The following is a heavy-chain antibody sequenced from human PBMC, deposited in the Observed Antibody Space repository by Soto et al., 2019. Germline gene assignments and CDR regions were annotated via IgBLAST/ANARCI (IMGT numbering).Heavy chain of an antibody. D-gene: IGHD2-15*01. CDR1: GFTSGKYA. V-gene: IGHV3-23*01. Sequence: EVQLLESGGGLVQPGGSLTLTCIVSGFTSGKYAMSWVRQAPGKGLEWVSEIGGGGEYTNYADSVRGRFTMSRDNSNNTLYLHMSSLKVEDTAVYYCAKDEVAANGRADAFDIWGQGTVVTVSS. J-gene: IGHJ3*02. CDR3: AKDEVAANGRADAFDI. CDR2: IGGGGEYT.